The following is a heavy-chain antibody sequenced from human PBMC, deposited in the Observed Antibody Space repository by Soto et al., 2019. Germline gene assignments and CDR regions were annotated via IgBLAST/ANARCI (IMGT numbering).Heavy chain of an antibody. J-gene: IGHJ4*02. D-gene: IGHD4-17*01. Sequence: SETLSLTCTVSGDSISRHYYWSWIRQPAGKGLEWIGRVYASGSTNYNPSLKSRVTISVDTSKNQFSLKLSSVTAADTAVYYCARAPPYGDYYETFDYWGQGTLVTAPQ. V-gene: IGHV4-4*07. CDR1: GDSISRHYY. CDR2: VYASGST. CDR3: ARAPPYGDYYETFDY.